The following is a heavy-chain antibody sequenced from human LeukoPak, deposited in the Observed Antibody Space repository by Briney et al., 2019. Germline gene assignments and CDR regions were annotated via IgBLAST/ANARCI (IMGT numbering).Heavy chain of an antibody. J-gene: IGHJ4*01. Sequence: GASVKVSCKTSGYTFTAYYLHWVRQAPGQGLEWMGWMNPNSGDRNSAQKFQGRVTMTRDTSITTIYMEPSSLRSDDTAVYYCVRTLSAMIPYDYWGNGTLIIVSS. CDR2: MNPNSGDR. CDR3: VRTLSAMIPYDY. CDR1: GYTFTAYY. D-gene: IGHD3-16*01. V-gene: IGHV1-2*02.